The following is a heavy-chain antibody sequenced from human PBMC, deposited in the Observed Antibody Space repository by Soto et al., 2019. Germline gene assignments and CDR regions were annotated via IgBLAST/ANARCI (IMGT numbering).Heavy chain of an antibody. V-gene: IGHV4-39*01. J-gene: IGHJ6*02. CDR1: GGSISSSSYY. Sequence: SETLSLTCTVSGGSISSSSYYWGWIRQPPGKGLEWIGSIYYSGSTYYNPSLKSRVTISVDTSKNQFSLKLSSVTAADTAVYYCARHLSSDYYDSSVYLGYGMDVWGQGTTVTVSS. CDR2: IYYSGST. D-gene: IGHD3-22*01. CDR3: ARHLSSDYYDSSVYLGYGMDV.